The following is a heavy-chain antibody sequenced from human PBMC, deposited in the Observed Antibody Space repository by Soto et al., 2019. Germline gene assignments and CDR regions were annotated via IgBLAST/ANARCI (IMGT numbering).Heavy chain of an antibody. CDR3: AREDWNHKFDY. V-gene: IGHV4-59*01. J-gene: IGHJ4*02. D-gene: IGHD1-1*01. Sequence: SETLSLTCTVSGGSISSYYWSWIRQPPGKGLEWIGYIYYSGSTNYNPSLKSRVTISVDTSKNQFSLKLSSVTAADTAVYYCAREDWNHKFDYWGQGTLVTVSS. CDR1: GGSISSYY. CDR2: IYYSGST.